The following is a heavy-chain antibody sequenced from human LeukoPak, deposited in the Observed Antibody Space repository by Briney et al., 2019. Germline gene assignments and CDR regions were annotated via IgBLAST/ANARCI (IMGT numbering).Heavy chain of an antibody. D-gene: IGHD1-26*01. CDR1: GYSFTSYW. CDR3: ARHSSDISGSYRNWFDP. J-gene: IGHJ5*02. Sequence: GESLKISCMGSGYSFTSYWIGWVRQMPGKGLEWMGIIYPGDSDTRYSPSFQGQVTISADKSISTAYLQWSSLKASDTAMYYCARHSSDISGSYRNWFDPWGQGTLVTVSS. CDR2: IYPGDSDT. V-gene: IGHV5-51*01.